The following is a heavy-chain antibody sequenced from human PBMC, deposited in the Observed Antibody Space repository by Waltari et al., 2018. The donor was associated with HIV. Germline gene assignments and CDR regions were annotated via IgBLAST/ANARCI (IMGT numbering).Heavy chain of an antibody. J-gene: IGHJ6*02. CDR2: ISSSSFNI. Sequence: EVHLVESGGALVQRGGSLRLSCAASGFTFGTFPMTWVRQPPGKGLGWILYISSSSFNIKYVDSVKGRFTISRDNTKNSLELQMNNLRDEDTAVYYCARDTLNFYFGLDAWGQGTTVTVSS. CDR1: GFTFGTFP. D-gene: IGHD3-9*01. CDR3: ARDTLNFYFGLDA. V-gene: IGHV3-48*02.